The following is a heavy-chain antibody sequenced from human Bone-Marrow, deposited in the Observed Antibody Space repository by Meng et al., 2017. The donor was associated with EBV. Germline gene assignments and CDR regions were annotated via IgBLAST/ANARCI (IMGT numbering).Heavy chain of an antibody. V-gene: IGHV4-34*01. CDR1: GVSFSAYY. CDR2: IKLIGSS. J-gene: IGHJ4*02. Sequence: QVQLQQWGAGLLTPSETLSLTCAVYGVSFSAYYWSWGRPTPGKGLEWIGEIKLIGSSNYNPSLKSRVTILVDTSKNQFSLKLTSVTAADTAVYFCARHGSRLSDPFNYWGQGMLVTVSS. CDR3: ARHGSRLSDPFNY. D-gene: IGHD1-1*01.